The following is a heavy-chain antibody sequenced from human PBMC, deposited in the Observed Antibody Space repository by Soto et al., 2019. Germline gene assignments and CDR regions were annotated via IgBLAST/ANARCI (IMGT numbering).Heavy chain of an antibody. D-gene: IGHD3-16*02. V-gene: IGHV4-34*01. CDR2: INHSGST. CDR3: ARVRAPGELSPPRGYYFDY. CDR1: GGSFSGYY. Sequence: PSETLSLTCAVYGGSFSGYYWSWIRQPPGKGLEWIGEINHSGSTNYNPSLKSRVTISVDTSKNQFSLKLSSVTAADTAVYYCARVRAPGELSPPRGYYFDYWGQGTLVTVSS. J-gene: IGHJ4*02.